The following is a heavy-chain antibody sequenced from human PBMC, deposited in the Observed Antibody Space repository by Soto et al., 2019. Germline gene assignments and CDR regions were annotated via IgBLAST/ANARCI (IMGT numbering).Heavy chain of an antibody. CDR2: ISYDGTNK. D-gene: IGHD4-17*01. V-gene: IGHV3-30*18. CDR3: AKDLQSYGDYDYYCYGMDV. Sequence: QVQLVESGGGEVQPGSSLTISCAAYGFTFSTYGMHWVRQTPGKGLEWVAVISYDGTNKFYSDSVKGRFTISRDNFKNTLTLQMNSLRADDTAVYSCAKDLQSYGDYDYYCYGMDVWGLGTRVTVSS. CDR1: GFTFSTYG. J-gene: IGHJ6*02.